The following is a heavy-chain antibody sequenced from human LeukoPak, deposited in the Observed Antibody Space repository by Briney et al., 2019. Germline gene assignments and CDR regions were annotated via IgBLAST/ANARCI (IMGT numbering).Heavy chain of an antibody. Sequence: PSETLSLTCTVSGGSISSGDYYWSWIRQPPGKGLEWIGCIYYSGSTYYNPSLKSRVTISVDTSKNQFSLKLSSVTAADTAVYYCARVHRTVYYFDYWGQGTLVTVSS. V-gene: IGHV4-30-4*08. CDR3: ARVHRTVYYFDY. CDR2: IYYSGST. CDR1: GGSISSGDYY. J-gene: IGHJ4*02.